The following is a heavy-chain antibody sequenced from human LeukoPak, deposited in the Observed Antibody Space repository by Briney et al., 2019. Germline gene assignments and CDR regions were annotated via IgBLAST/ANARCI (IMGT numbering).Heavy chain of an antibody. CDR3: ASVITMVQGVIRWGFDY. CDR2: IYYSGST. D-gene: IGHD3-10*01. CDR1: GGSISSSSYY. J-gene: IGHJ4*02. V-gene: IGHV4-39*01. Sequence: PSETLSLTCTVSGGSISSSSYYRGWIRQPPGKGLEWIGSIYYSGSTYYNPSLKSRVTISVDTSKNQFSLKLSSVTAADTAVYYCASVITMVQGVIRWGFDYWGQGTLVTVSS.